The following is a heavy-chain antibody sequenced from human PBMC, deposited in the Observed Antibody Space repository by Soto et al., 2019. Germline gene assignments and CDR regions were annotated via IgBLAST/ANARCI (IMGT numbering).Heavy chain of an antibody. CDR1: GFTFSSYA. CDR2: ISASGGSA. J-gene: IGHJ4*02. CDR3: AKDARSGWNFDY. Sequence: EVQLLDSGGGLVQPGGSLRLSCAASGFTFSSYAMSWVRQAPGKGLEWVSAISASGGSADYADSVKGRFTISRDNSKNTLYLQMNSLRVEDTAVYYCAKDARSGWNFDYWCQGTLVTVAS. D-gene: IGHD6-19*01. V-gene: IGHV3-23*01.